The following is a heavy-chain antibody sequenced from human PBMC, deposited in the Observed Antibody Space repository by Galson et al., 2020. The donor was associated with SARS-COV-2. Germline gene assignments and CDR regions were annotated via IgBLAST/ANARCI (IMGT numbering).Heavy chain of an antibody. CDR2: IYWNDDK. J-gene: IGHJ4*02. D-gene: IGHD3-10*01. CDR1: GFSLSTSGVG. V-gene: IGHV2-5*01. CDR3: AHARRPWDYYGSGSYYNGGEYFDY. Sequence: SGPTLVKPTQTLTLTCTFSGFSLSTSGVGVGWIRQPPGKALEWLALIYWNDDKRYSPSLKSRLTITKDTSKNQVVLTMTNMDPVDTATYYCAHARRPWDYYGSGSYYNGGEYFDYWRQVTLVAVSS.